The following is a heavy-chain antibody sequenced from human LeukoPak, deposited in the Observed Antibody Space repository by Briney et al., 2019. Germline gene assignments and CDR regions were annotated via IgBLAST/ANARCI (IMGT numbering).Heavy chain of an antibody. CDR3: ARGTTIAAQGTYYYYGMDV. V-gene: IGHV1-8*01. CDR2: MNPNSGNT. D-gene: IGHD6-6*01. CDR1: GYTFTSYD. Sequence: GASVKVSCKASGYTFTSYDINWVRQATGQGLEWTGWMNPNSGNTGYAQKFQGRVTMTRNTSISTAYMELSSLRSEDTAVYYCARGTTIAAQGTYYYYGMDVWGQGTTVTVSS. J-gene: IGHJ6*02.